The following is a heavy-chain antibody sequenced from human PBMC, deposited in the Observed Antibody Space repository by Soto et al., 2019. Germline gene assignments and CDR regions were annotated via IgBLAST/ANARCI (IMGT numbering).Heavy chain of an antibody. J-gene: IGHJ3*02. V-gene: IGHV4-31*03. Sequence: TMSLTCSVSGGSIGGGGDYWSRIRQHPGKGLEWIGYIYYSGSTYYNPSLKSRVTISVDTSKNQFSLKLSSVTAADTAVYYCARDLRDDYIWGSYRSSDAFDIWGQGTMVTVSS. CDR2: IYYSGST. CDR3: ARDLRDDYIWGSYRSSDAFDI. CDR1: GGSIGGGGDY. D-gene: IGHD3-16*02.